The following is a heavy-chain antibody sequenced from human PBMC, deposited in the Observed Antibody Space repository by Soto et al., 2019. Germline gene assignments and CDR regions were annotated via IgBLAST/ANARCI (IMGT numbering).Heavy chain of an antibody. Sequence: VVDGSMSGGGDCWSRIRQPPGKGLEWIGNIYYSGNTYYNASLKGRLIISIDTSKNQFSLKVGSVTAADSAVYYCASSWRNGMDFRRQRSTVT. CDR1: DGSMSGGGDC. CDR3: ASSWRNGMDF. J-gene: IGHJ6*02. V-gene: IGHV4-30-4*01. CDR2: IYYSGNT.